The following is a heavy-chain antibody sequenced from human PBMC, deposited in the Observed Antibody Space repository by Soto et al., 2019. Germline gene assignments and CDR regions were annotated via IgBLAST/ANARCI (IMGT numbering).Heavy chain of an antibody. Sequence: GGSLRLSCAASGFTFDDYTMHWVRQAPGKGLEWVSLISWDGGSTYYADSVKGRFTISRDNSKNSLYLQMNSLRTEDTALYYCAKDIREKYYGSGSYYNYYGMDVWGQGTTVTVSS. CDR3: AKDIREKYYGSGSYYNYYGMDV. D-gene: IGHD3-10*01. CDR2: ISWDGGST. V-gene: IGHV3-43*01. CDR1: GFTFDDYT. J-gene: IGHJ6*02.